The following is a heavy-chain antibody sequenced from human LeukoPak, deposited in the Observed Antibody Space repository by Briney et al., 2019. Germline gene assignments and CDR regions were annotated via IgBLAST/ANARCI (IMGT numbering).Heavy chain of an antibody. CDR3: ARDLFPYSSSHSDAFDI. CDR2: ISAYNGNT. V-gene: IGHV1-18*04. CDR1: GYTFTGYY. D-gene: IGHD6-6*01. J-gene: IGHJ3*02. Sequence: ASVTVSCKASGYTFTGYYMHWVRQAPGQGLEWMGWISAYNGNTNYAQKLQGRVTMTTDTSTSTAYMELRSLRSDDTAVYYCARDLFPYSSSHSDAFDIWGQGTMVTVSS.